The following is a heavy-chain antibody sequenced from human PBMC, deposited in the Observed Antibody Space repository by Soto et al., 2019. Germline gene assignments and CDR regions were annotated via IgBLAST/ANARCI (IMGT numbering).Heavy chain of an antibody. J-gene: IGHJ6*02. V-gene: IGHV4-30-4*01. CDR2: IYYSGST. Sequence: QVQLQESGPGLVKPSQTLSLTCTVSGDSISSGDYYWSWIRQPPGKGLEWIGYIYYSGSTYYNPSITSRLTISVDPSKNQFSLKLSSVTAADTAGYYCARDIVLVPFFFGYYGMDVGGQGTTVTVSS. D-gene: IGHD2-2*01. CDR3: ARDIVLVPFFFGYYGMDV. CDR1: GDSISSGDYY.